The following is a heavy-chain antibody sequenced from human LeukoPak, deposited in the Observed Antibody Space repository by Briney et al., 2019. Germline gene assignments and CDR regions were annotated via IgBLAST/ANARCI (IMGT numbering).Heavy chain of an antibody. CDR3: ARDRGYYDFWSGYSSYYYYGMDV. D-gene: IGHD3-3*01. V-gene: IGHV4-59*01. J-gene: IGHJ6*02. CDR1: GGSISSYY. Sequence: KPSETLSLTCTVSGGSISSYYWSWIRQPPGKGLEWIGYIYYSGSTNYNPSLKSRVTISVDTSKNQFSLKLSSVTAADTAVYYCARDRGYYDFWSGYSSYYYYGMDVWGQGTTVTVSS. CDR2: IYYSGST.